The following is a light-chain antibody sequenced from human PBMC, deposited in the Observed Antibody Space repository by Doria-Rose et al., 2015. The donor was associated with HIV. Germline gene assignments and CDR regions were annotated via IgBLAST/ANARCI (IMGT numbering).Light chain of an antibody. V-gene: IGKV4-1*01. CDR3: QQYYDTPS. J-gene: IGKJ3*01. CDR1: QSLLYTSKNY. Sequence: DIRVTQSPESLGMSLGERATLNCKSNQSLLYTSKNYLAWYQQRPAQPPKLLIYWASTRQSVVPARFSGSGSGTDFTPTISSLEAEDVAVYYCQQYYDTPSFGPGTTVDIK. CDR2: WAS.